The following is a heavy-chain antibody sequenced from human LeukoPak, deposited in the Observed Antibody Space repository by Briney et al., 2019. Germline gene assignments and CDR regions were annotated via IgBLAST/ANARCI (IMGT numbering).Heavy chain of an antibody. D-gene: IGHD3-22*01. CDR2: MYYSGST. CDR3: ARPYYYDSRIDP. V-gene: IGHV4-30-4*01. Sequence: SQTLSLTCTVSGGSISSGDYYWSWIRQPPGKDLEWIAYMYYSGSTYYNPSLKSRVTMSADTSKNQLSLTLGSVTAADTAVYYCARPYYYDSRIDPWGQGILVTVSS. J-gene: IGHJ5*02. CDR1: GGSISSGDYY.